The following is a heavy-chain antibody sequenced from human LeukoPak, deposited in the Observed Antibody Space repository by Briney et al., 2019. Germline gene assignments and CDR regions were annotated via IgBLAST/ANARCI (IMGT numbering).Heavy chain of an antibody. J-gene: IGHJ4*02. D-gene: IGHD3-10*01. Sequence: SETLSLTCTVSGGSISSGDYYWSWIRQPPGKGLEWIGYIYYSGSTYYNPSLKSRVTISVDTSKNQFSLKLSTVTSADTAVYYCARVKYGPWDGSIDDWGQGTLVTVSS. CDR3: ARVKYGPWDGSIDD. CDR2: IYYSGST. V-gene: IGHV4-30-4*08. CDR1: GGSISSGDYY.